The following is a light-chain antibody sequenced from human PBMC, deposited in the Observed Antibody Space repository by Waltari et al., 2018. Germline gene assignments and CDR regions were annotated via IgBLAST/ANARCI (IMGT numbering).Light chain of an antibody. V-gene: IGKV3-11*01. CDR2: DAS. CDR1: QSISNR. J-gene: IGKJ4*01. Sequence: EIVLTQSPATLSFSPGERATLSCRASQSISNRLGWYQQKPGQAPRPLLYDASDRATGSPARFSGSVSGTDFTLTISSLEPEDVAVYYCQHRGNWPPLTFGGGTKVEIK. CDR3: QHRGNWPPLT.